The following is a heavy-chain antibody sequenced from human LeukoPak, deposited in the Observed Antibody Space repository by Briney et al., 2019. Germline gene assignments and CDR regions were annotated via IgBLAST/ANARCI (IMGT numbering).Heavy chain of an antibody. D-gene: IGHD5-18*01. V-gene: IGHV4-59*01. J-gene: IGHJ5*02. Sequence: SETLSLTCTVSGGSISSYYWSWIRQPPGKGLEWIGYIYYSGGTNYNPSLKSRVTISVDTSKNQFSLKLSSVTAADTAVYYCASRQRGYSYGYRWGQGTLVTVSS. CDR1: GGSISSYY. CDR2: IYYSGGT. CDR3: ASRQRGYSYGYR.